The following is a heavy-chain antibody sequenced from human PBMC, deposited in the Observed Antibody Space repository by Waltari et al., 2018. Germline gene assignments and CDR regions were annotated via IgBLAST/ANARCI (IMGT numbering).Heavy chain of an antibody. D-gene: IGHD3-10*01. CDR1: GFSFRSFG. Sequence: QLIESGGGVVPPGGSLRLSCATSGFSFRSFGLHWVRQAPGHELEWVSFIPYDGSVTSYPESVRGRFTISRDNSLNTVFLQMNSLRPEDTGVYFCAKVKYYSGSGTYSPFDSWGPGTLVTVSS. CDR2: IPYDGSVT. CDR3: AKVKYYSGSGTYSPFDS. J-gene: IGHJ4*02. V-gene: IGHV3-30*02.